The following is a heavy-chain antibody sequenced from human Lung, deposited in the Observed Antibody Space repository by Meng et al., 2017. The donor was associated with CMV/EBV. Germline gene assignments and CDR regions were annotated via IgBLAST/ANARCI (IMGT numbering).Heavy chain of an antibody. J-gene: IGHJ1*01. D-gene: IGHD3-3*01. V-gene: IGHV4-34*01. Sequence: SETLSLTCAVSGGSFSSFHWGWIRQPPGNGLEWIGEVNHSGGASYSPYLKNRVTISVDPSKNQFSLRLMSVTAADTAVYYCARLNNRITVFGVPITEGYCQHWGHGTLVTGSS. CDR3: ARLNNRITVFGVPITEGYCQH. CDR1: GGSFSSFH. CDR2: VNHSGGA.